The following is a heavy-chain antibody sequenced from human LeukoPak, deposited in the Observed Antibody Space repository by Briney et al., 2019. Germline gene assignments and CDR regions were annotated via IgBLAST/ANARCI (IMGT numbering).Heavy chain of an antibody. Sequence: SETLSHTCTISGGSVSSGNYYWSWIRQPPGKRREWIGYIYYSGSTNYNPSLKSRVTISLDTSKNQFSLKLNSVTAADTAVYYCARVGCTNGECTYYYGVDVWGQGTTVTVSS. CDR1: GGSVSSGNYY. CDR3: ARVGCTNGECTYYYGVDV. CDR2: IYYSGST. V-gene: IGHV4-61*01. J-gene: IGHJ6*02. D-gene: IGHD2-8*01.